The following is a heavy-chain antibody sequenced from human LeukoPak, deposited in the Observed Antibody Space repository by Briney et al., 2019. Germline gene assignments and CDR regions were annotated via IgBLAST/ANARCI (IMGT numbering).Heavy chain of an antibody. V-gene: IGHV5-51*01. D-gene: IGHD3-10*01. CDR1: GYSFTSYW. CDR3: ARHAGDYIYGSGYHYYYYMDV. CDR2: IYPGDSDT. J-gene: IGHJ6*03. Sequence: GESLKISCKGSGYSFTSYWVGWARQMPGKGLEWMGIIYPGDSDTRYSPSFQGQVTISADKSISTAYLQWSSLKASDTAIYYCARHAGDYIYGSGYHYYYYMDVWGKGTTVTVSS.